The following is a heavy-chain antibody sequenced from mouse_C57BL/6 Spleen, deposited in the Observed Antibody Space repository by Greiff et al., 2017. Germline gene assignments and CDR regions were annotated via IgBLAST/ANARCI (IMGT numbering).Heavy chain of an antibody. CDR1: GFTFSSYG. CDR3: ARHRRDWYFDV. V-gene: IGHV5-6*01. CDR2: ISSGGSYT. Sequence: EVKRVESGGDLVKPGGSLKLSCAASGFTFSSYGMSWVRQTPDMRLEWVATISSGGSYTYYPDSVKGRFTISRDNAKNTLYLQMSSLKSEDTAMYYCARHRRDWYFDVWGTGTTVTVSS. J-gene: IGHJ1*03.